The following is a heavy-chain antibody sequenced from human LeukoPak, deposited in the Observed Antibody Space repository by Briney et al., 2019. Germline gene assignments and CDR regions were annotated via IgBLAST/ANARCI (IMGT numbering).Heavy chain of an antibody. CDR3: AKDSGVVVTAIPNY. V-gene: IGHV3-23*01. Sequence: GGSLRLSCAASGFTFSNYAMIWVRQAPGKGLEWVSSISGRGGSTYYAGSVKGRFTISRDNSKNTLSLQMDSLRSEDTAVYYCAKDSGVVVTAIPNYWGQGTLVTVSS. D-gene: IGHD2-21*02. CDR2: ISGRGGST. CDR1: GFTFSNYA. J-gene: IGHJ4*02.